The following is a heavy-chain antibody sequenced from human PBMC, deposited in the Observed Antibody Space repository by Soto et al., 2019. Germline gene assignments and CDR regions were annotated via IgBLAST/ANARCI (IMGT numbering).Heavy chain of an antibody. CDR1: GYTFTSYA. V-gene: IGHV1-3*01. Sequence: VKVSCKASGYTFTSYAMHWVRQAPGQRLEWMGWINAGNGNTKYSQKFQGRVTITRDTSASTAYMELSSLRSEDTAVYYCARDQRTGGYCSGGSCYSGAYYYYYGMDVWGQGTTVTVSS. CDR2: INAGNGNT. J-gene: IGHJ6*02. CDR3: ARDQRTGGYCSGGSCYSGAYYYYYGMDV. D-gene: IGHD2-15*01.